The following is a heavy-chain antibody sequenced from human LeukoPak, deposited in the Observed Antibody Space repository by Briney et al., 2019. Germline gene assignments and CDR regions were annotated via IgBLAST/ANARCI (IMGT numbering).Heavy chain of an antibody. CDR1: GFTFSSYA. J-gene: IGHJ4*02. V-gene: IGHV3-23*01. CDR2: ISSSGSTI. CDR3: AKDLSNGWELLNFDY. D-gene: IGHD1-26*01. Sequence: GGSLRLSCAASGFTFSSYAMSWVRQAPGKGLEWVSYISSSGSTIYYADSVKGRFTISRDNSKNTLYLQMNSLRAEDTAVYYCAKDLSNGWELLNFDYWGQGTLVTVSS.